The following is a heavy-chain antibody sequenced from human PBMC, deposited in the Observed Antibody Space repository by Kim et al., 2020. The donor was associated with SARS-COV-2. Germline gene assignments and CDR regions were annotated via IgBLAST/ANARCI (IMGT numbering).Heavy chain of an antibody. V-gene: IGHV3-11*05. CDR2: ISRRSSHT. Sequence: GGSLRLSCAASGFNFSDFYMSWIRQAPGKGLEWVSYISRRSSHTNYADSVKGRFTISRDNSQNSLYLQMDNLRAEDTAIYYCARDTTSPRSPTDLDFWGRETLVAVSS. CDR3: ARDTTSPRSPTDLDF. J-gene: IGHJ4*02. CDR1: GFNFSDFY.